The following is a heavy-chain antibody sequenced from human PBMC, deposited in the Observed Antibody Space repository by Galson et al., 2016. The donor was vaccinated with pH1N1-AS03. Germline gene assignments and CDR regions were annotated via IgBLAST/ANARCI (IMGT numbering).Heavy chain of an antibody. Sequence: SLRLSCAASGFTFNGYSMNWVRQPPGKGLEWVSSISSSGGNRSYPDSVRGRFTISRDNARNSLYLQMNSLRAEDTAVYYCARTLAASGYYFDSWGQGTLVTVSS. J-gene: IGHJ4*02. CDR3: ARTLAASGYYFDS. D-gene: IGHD6-25*01. CDR2: ISSSGGNR. V-gene: IGHV3-21*01. CDR1: GFTFNGYS.